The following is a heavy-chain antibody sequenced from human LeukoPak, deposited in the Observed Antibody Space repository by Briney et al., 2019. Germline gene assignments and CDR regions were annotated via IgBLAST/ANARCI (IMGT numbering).Heavy chain of an antibody. D-gene: IGHD6-13*01. Sequence: NPSETLSLTCTVSGGSISSYYWNWIRQPPGKGLEWIGYIYYSGSTNYNPSLESRVTISVDTSKNQFSLKLSPVTAADTAVYYCARAPLSSSWYQFFWFDPWGQGTLVTVSS. J-gene: IGHJ5*02. V-gene: IGHV4-59*01. CDR1: GGSISSYY. CDR2: IYYSGST. CDR3: ARAPLSSSWYQFFWFDP.